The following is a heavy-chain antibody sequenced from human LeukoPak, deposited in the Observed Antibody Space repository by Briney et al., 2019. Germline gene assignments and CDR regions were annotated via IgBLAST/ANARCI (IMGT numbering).Heavy chain of an antibody. J-gene: IGHJ4*02. V-gene: IGHV1-2*02. CDR1: GYTFTDYY. CDR3: ARVRRGGATTKGDLGY. Sequence: ASVKVSCQASGYTFTDYYMHWVRQPPGQGLEWMGWINPNSCGTNYAQRFQDRVTITRDTSTSTAYMELGRLRSGDTAVYYCARVRRGGATTKGDLGYWGKGNLVPVPS. CDR2: INPNSCGT. D-gene: IGHD1-26*01.